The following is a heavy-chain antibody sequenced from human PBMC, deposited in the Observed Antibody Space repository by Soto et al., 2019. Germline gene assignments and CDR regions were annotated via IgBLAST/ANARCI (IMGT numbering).Heavy chain of an antibody. Sequence: PGESLKISCAASGFTFSDYYMSWIRQAPGKGLEWVSYISSSGSTIYYADSVKGRFTISRDNAKNSLYLQMNSLRAEDTAVYYCARHTDIVSSTVYNWGQGILVTVSS. D-gene: IGHD5-12*01. CDR2: ISSSGSTI. CDR1: GFTFSDYY. CDR3: ARHTDIVSSTVYN. V-gene: IGHV3-11*01. J-gene: IGHJ4*02.